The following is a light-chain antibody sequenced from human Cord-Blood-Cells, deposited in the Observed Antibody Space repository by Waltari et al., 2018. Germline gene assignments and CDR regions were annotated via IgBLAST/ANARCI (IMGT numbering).Light chain of an antibody. CDR3: MQAIQAPYT. CDR2: LGS. Sequence: DIVMTQSPLSLPVTPGEPASISCRSSQSLLHSNGYNYLAWYLQKPGQSPQLLSYLGSTGPSGVPDRFRGSGSGTDFILKISRVEAEYVGVFNGMQAIQAPYTFGEGTKLEIK. CDR1: QSLLHSNGYNY. J-gene: IGKJ2*01. V-gene: IGKV2-28*01.